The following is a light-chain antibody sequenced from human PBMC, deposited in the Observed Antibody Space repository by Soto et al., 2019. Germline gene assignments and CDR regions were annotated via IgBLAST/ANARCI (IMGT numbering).Light chain of an antibody. CDR2: EAS. J-gene: IGKJ1*01. CDR1: QTVYSW. Sequence: DIQMTQSPSTVSASVGDRVTITCRASQTVYSWLAWYQQKPGKAPKLLISEASTLQSGVPSRFAGSGSGTEFTLAISRLQPDDFETYYCQQYNSYGWTFGQGTKVDIK. V-gene: IGKV1-5*03. CDR3: QQYNSYGWT.